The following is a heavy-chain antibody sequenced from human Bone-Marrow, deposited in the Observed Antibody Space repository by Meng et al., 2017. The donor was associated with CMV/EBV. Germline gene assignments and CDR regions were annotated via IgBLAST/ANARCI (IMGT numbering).Heavy chain of an antibody. CDR3: ARDVKLMGAADY. CDR1: GFTFSSYS. V-gene: IGHV3-21*01. J-gene: IGHJ4*02. D-gene: IGHD1-26*01. CDR2: ISSSSSYI. Sequence: GESLKISCAASGFTFSSYSMNWVRQAPGKGLEWVSSISSSSSYIYYADSVKGRFTISRDNAKNSLYLQMNSLRAEDTAVYYCARDVKLMGAADYWGQGTRVTVSS.